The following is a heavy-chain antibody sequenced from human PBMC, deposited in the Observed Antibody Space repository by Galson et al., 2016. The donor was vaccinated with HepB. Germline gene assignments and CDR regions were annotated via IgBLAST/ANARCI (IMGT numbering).Heavy chain of an antibody. J-gene: IGHJ6*02. V-gene: IGHV3-11*01. CDR1: GITFSDSY. CDR2: ISSSGSTL. CDR3: ARVMVDYHYWSNKPKHYYSGMDV. Sequence: SLRLSCAASGITFSDSYMTWIRQAPGKGLEWLSYISSSGSTLYYADSVKGRFTISRDNAMSSLHLQMNSLSAEDTAVYYCARVMVDYHYWSNKPKHYYSGMDVWGQGTTVTVSS. D-gene: IGHD3-3*01.